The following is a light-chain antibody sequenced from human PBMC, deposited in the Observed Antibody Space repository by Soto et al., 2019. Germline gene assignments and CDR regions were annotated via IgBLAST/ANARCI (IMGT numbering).Light chain of an antibody. Sequence: QSVLTQPRSVSGSPGQSVTISCTGTSSDVGGYNYVSWYQQHPGKAPKVLIYDVTQRPSGVPDRFSGSKSGNTASLTISGLQAEDEADYYCCSYAATYTRVFGGGTKLTVL. J-gene: IGLJ3*02. CDR2: DVT. V-gene: IGLV2-11*01. CDR3: CSYAATYTRV. CDR1: SSDVGGYNY.